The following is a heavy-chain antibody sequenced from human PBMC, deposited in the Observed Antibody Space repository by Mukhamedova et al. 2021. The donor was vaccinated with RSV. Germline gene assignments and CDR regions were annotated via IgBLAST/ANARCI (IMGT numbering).Heavy chain of an antibody. D-gene: IGHD3-10*01. J-gene: IGHJ3*01. CDR3: AGEGFGEVLFLRQDAFGV. Sequence: PGKGLEWVSYISSSGSTIYYADSVKGRFTISRDNAKNSLYLQMNSLRAEDTAVYYCAGEGFGEVLFLRQDAFGVWGQGTMVTVAS. CDR2: ISSSGSTI. V-gene: IGHV3-48*03.